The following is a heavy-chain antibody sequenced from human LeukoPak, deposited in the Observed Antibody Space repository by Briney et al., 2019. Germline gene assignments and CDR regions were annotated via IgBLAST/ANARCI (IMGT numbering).Heavy chain of an antibody. V-gene: IGHV3-30*18. D-gene: IGHD3-10*01. J-gene: IGHJ4*02. CDR3: AKDGDYYGSGTKGYYLDY. CDR1: GFTFNTYG. CDR2: ISYDGRNK. Sequence: PGGSLRLSCAASGFTFNTYGMHWVRQAPGKGLEWVAVISYDGRNKNYPDSVKGRFTFSKDNSKNTLYLQMNSLRAEDTAVYYCAKDGDYYGSGTKGYYLDYWGQGILVTVSS.